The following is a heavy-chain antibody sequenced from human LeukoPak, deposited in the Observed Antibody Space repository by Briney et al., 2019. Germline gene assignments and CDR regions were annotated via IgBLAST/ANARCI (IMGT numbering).Heavy chain of an antibody. CDR3: ASYYYDSRYHYWFDP. CDR1: GGSISSYY. J-gene: IGHJ5*02. CDR2: IYYSGST. D-gene: IGHD3-22*01. Sequence: PSETLSLTCTVSGGSISSYYWSWIRQPPGKGLEWIGYIYYSGSTNYNPSLKSRVTISVDTSKNQFSLKLSSVTAADTAVYYCASYYYDSRYHYWFDPWGQGTLVTVSS. V-gene: IGHV4-59*12.